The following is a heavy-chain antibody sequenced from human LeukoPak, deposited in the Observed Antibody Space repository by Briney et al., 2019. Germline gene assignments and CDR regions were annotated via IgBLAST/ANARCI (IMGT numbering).Heavy chain of an antibody. CDR3: ARWLGYAGAFDI. D-gene: IGHD2-15*01. J-gene: IGHJ3*02. CDR1: GYTFTGYY. Sequence: ASVKVSCKASGYTFTGYYMHWVRQAPGQGLEWMGWINPNSGGTNYAQKFQGRVTMTGVTSISTAYMELSRLRSDDTAVYYCARWLGYAGAFDIWGQGTMVTVSS. V-gene: IGHV1-2*02. CDR2: INPNSGGT.